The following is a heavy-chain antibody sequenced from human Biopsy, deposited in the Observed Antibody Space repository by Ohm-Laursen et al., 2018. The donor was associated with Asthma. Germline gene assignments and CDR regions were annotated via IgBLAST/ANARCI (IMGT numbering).Heavy chain of an antibody. CDR1: NGSISSNFYY. D-gene: IGHD6-13*01. V-gene: IGHV4-39*01. Sequence: SETLSLTCIVSNGSISSNFYYWGWIRQPPGKGLEWVGSIHKNGIGYYKSSLKSRLTISVDTSKNQFSLKVTSATVADTAVYYCARQKLAAAEGPFDLWGQGTMVTVSS. J-gene: IGHJ3*01. CDR3: ARQKLAAAEGPFDL. CDR2: IHKNGIG.